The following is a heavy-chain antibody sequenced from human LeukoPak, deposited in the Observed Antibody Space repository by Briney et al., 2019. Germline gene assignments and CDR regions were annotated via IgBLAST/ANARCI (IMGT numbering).Heavy chain of an antibody. J-gene: IGHJ3*02. V-gene: IGHV4-39*07. D-gene: IGHD3-22*01. CDR3: ARPGYYYDSSGRRWAFDI. Sequence: KTSETLSLTCTVSGGSISSSSYYWGWIRQPPGKGLEWIGSIYYSGSTYYNPSLKSRVTISVDTSKNQFSLKLSSVTAADTAVYYCARPGYYYDSSGRRWAFDIWGQGTMVTVSS. CDR1: GGSISSSSYY. CDR2: IYYSGST.